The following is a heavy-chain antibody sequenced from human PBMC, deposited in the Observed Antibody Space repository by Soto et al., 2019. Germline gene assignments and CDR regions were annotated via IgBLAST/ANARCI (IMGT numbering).Heavy chain of an antibody. Sequence: QVQLVQSGAEVKKPGSSVKVSCKASGGTFSSYAISWVRQAPGQGLEWMGGIIPIFGTANYAQKFQGRVTITADESTSTVYMELISLRSEDTAVYYCAREGMDSSGDHDAFDIWGQGTMVTVSS. V-gene: IGHV1-69*01. D-gene: IGHD6-19*01. J-gene: IGHJ3*02. CDR3: AREGMDSSGDHDAFDI. CDR2: IIPIFGTA. CDR1: GGTFSSYA.